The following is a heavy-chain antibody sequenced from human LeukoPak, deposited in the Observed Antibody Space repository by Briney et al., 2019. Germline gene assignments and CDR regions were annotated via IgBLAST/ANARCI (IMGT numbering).Heavy chain of an antibody. CDR3: ARDRLNAFWSGDSWDY. CDR2: IKQDGSEK. Sequence: GGSLRLSCAASGFTFSSHWMSCVRQAPGKGLEWVANIKQDGSEKYYVDSVKGRFTISRDNTKNSLYLQMNSLRAEDTAVYYCARDRLNAFWSGDSWDYWGQGTLVTVSS. CDR1: GFTFSSHW. V-gene: IGHV3-7*01. J-gene: IGHJ4*02. D-gene: IGHD3-3*01.